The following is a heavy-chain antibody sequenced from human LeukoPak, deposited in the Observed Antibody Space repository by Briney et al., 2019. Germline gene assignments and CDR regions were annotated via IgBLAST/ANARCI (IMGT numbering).Heavy chain of an antibody. D-gene: IGHD1-26*01. J-gene: IGHJ4*02. CDR2: ISYDGSKT. CDR3: ARTMYITGSSDFDY. Sequence: GRSLRLSCAASGFTFSSYAMHWVRQAPGKGLEWVAVISYDGSKTYYADSVKGRFTISRDNSKNTLYLQMNSLRAEDTALYYCARTMYITGSSDFDYWGQGTLVTVSS. V-gene: IGHV3-30-3*01. CDR1: GFTFSSYA.